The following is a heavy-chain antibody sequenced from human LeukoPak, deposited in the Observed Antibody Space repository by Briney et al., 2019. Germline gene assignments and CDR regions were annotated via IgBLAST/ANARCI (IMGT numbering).Heavy chain of an antibody. CDR3: AKGGMARYYYYYMDV. J-gene: IGHJ6*03. Sequence: GGTLTLSCAASGFTFSSCAMSWVRQAPGKGLEWVSGISGSGGHTHYADSVKGRFTISRDNSKNTMYLQMNSLRAEDTAVYYCAKGGMARYYYYYMDVWGKGTTVTVSS. D-gene: IGHD5-24*01. V-gene: IGHV3-23*01. CDR1: GFTFSSCA. CDR2: ISGSGGHT.